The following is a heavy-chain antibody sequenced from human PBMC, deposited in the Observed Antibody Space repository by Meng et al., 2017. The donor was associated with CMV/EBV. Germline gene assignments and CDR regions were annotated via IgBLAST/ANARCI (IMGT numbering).Heavy chain of an antibody. Sequence: GGSLRLSCAASGFTFSSSGLHWVRQAPGKGLEWVAVIWSDGTSKHYTDSVKGRFTISRDNSKNTMYLHMNSLRAEDTAVYYCAKQITITNYYYYYAMDVWGQGTTVTVSS. CDR3: AKQITITNYYYYYAMDV. D-gene: IGHD5-24*01. J-gene: IGHJ6*02. CDR2: IWSDGTSK. CDR1: GFTFSSSG. V-gene: IGHV3-33*06.